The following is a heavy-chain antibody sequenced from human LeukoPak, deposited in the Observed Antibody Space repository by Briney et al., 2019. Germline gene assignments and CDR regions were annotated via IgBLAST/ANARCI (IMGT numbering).Heavy chain of an antibody. CDR3: ARHPDYGDYSFDY. D-gene: IGHD4-17*01. V-gene: IGHV4-39*01. J-gene: IGHJ4*02. CDR2: IYNSGST. Sequence: SETLSLTCTVPGGSISSSSFYWGWIRQPPGKGLEWIGSIYNSGSTSYNPSLKSRVTISVDTSRNQFSLKLSSVTAADTALYYCARHPDYGDYSFDYWGQGTLATVSS. CDR1: GGSISSSSFY.